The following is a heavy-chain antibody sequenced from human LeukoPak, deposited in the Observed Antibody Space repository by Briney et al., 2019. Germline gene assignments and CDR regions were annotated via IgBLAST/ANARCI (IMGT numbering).Heavy chain of an antibody. CDR2: IYHSGST. CDR3: AKLWFGELANGAFDI. D-gene: IGHD3-10*01. Sequence: SETLSLTCTVSGYSISSGYYWGWIRQPPGKGLEWIGSIYHSGSTYYNPSLKSRVTISVDTSKNQFSLKLSSVTAADTAVYYCAKLWFGELANGAFDIWGQGTMVTVSS. J-gene: IGHJ3*02. V-gene: IGHV4-38-2*02. CDR1: GYSISSGYY.